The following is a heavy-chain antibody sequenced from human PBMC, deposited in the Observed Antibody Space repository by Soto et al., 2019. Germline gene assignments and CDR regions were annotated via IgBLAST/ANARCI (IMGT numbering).Heavy chain of an antibody. CDR3: VRDPQSSCWYYKWYDP. CDR2: VNDSGDRT. J-gene: IGHJ5*02. CDR1: GFTFSSYA. Sequence: PGGSLRLSCAASGFTFSSYAMSWVRQSPGEGLEWVSSVNDSGDRTYYADSVKGRFTISRDNSKNTLYLQMNTLRAEDTALYYCVRDPQSSCWYYKWYDPWGQGTRVTV. D-gene: IGHD6-19*01. V-gene: IGHV3-23*01.